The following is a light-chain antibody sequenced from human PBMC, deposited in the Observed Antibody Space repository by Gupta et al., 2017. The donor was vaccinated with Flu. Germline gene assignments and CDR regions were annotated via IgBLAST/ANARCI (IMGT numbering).Light chain of an antibody. CDR1: HSISIW. CDR2: KAS. J-gene: IGKJ5*01. Sequence: DVQMTQSPSTLSASVGDRVTITCPASHSISIWLAWYQQKPGKAPKLLISKASTLESGVPSRFSGSGSGTEFTLTISRLQPEDFATYYCQEYNTYSITFGQGTRLDIK. V-gene: IGKV1-5*03. CDR3: QEYNTYSIT.